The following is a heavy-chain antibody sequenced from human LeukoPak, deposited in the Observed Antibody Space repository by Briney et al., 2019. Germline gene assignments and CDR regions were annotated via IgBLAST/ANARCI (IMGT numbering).Heavy chain of an antibody. J-gene: IGHJ6*03. V-gene: IGHV3-23*01. CDR1: GFTFSSYG. Sequence: GGSLRLSCAASGFTFSSYGMSWVRQAPGKGLEWVSAISGSGGSTYYADSVKGRFTISRDNSKNTLYLQMNSLRAEDTAVYYCAKYRDGYNTYYYYYMDVWGKGTTVTVSS. D-gene: IGHD5-24*01. CDR3: AKYRDGYNTYYYYYMDV. CDR2: ISGSGGST.